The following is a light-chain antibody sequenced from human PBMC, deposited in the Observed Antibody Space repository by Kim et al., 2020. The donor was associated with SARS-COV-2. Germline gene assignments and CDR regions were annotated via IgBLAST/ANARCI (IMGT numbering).Light chain of an antibody. Sequence: DIVLTQSPGTLSLSPGERATLSCWASQSVSSNYVAWYQHKPGQSPRLLVYGASSRATGIPDRFSGSGSGTDFSLTISRLEPEDFAVYYCQHYGSSPYTFGQGTKLEI. CDR1: QSVSSNY. V-gene: IGKV3-20*01. J-gene: IGKJ2*01. CDR3: QHYGSSPYT. CDR2: GAS.